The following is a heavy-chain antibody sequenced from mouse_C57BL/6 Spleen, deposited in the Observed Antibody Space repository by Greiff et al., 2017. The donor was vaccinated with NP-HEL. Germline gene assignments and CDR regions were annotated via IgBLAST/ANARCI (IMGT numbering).Heavy chain of an antibody. J-gene: IGHJ3*01. V-gene: IGHV1-80*01. Sequence: QVQLQQSGAELVKPGASVKISCKASGYAFSSYWMNWVKQRPGKGLEWIGQIYPGDGDTNYNGKFKGKATLTADKSSSTAYMQLSSLSSEDSAVYFCARGGYYDYDGDDGAWFAYWGQGTLVTVSA. CDR3: ARGGYYDYDGDDGAWFAY. CDR2: IYPGDGDT. D-gene: IGHD2-4*01. CDR1: GYAFSSYW.